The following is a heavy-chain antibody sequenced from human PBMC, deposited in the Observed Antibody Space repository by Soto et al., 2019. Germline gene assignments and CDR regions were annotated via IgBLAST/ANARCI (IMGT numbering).Heavy chain of an antibody. J-gene: IGHJ6*02. CDR2: INHSGST. D-gene: IGHD2-15*01. V-gene: IGHV4-34*01. Sequence: QVQLQQWGAGLLKPSETLSLTCAVYGGSFSGYYWSWIRQPPGKGLEWIGEINHSGSTNYNPSLKSRVTTSVDTSKNLFSLKLSSVTAADTAVYYCAKLPAHRGYGMDVWGQGTTVTVSS. CDR3: AKLPAHRGYGMDV. CDR1: GGSFSGYY.